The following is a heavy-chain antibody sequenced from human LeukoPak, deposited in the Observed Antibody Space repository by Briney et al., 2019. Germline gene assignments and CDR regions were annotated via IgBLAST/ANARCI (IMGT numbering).Heavy chain of an antibody. CDR1: GFTFDDYA. J-gene: IGHJ4*02. CDR3: AKEGD. V-gene: IGHV3-9*01. CDR2: ISWNSGSI. Sequence: GGSLRLSCAASGFTFDDYAMHWVRHAPGKGLEWVLGISWNSGSIGYADSVKGRFTISRDNAKNSLYLQMNSLRAEDTALYYCAKEGDWGQGTLVTVSS.